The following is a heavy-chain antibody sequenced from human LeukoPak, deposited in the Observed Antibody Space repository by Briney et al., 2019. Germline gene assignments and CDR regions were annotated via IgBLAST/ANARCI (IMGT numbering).Heavy chain of an antibody. Sequence: GGSLRLSCAASGFTFSSYTMSWVRQAPGKGLEWVSSISGSGGSTYYPSPEKGRFTISRANSQNTLYLQINSLRAEDTAVYYCAKVTPPSYYYDSSGGYWGQGTLVTVSS. J-gene: IGHJ4*02. CDR1: GFTFSSYT. D-gene: IGHD3-22*01. CDR3: AKVTPPSYYYDSSGGY. V-gene: IGHV3-23*01. CDR2: ISGSGGST.